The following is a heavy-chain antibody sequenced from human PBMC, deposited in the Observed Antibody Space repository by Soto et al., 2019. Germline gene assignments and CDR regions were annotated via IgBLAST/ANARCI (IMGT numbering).Heavy chain of an antibody. Sequence: EVQLLESGGGLVQPGGSLRLSCAASGFTFSSYAMSWVRQAPGKGLEWVSAISGSGGSTYYADSVKGRFTISRDNSKNTLYLQMNSLRAEDTAVYYCAKDPTPAAMPAGRAYNWFDPWGQGTLGTVSS. D-gene: IGHD2-2*01. V-gene: IGHV3-23*01. CDR1: GFTFSSYA. CDR3: AKDPTPAAMPAGRAYNWFDP. CDR2: ISGSGGST. J-gene: IGHJ5*02.